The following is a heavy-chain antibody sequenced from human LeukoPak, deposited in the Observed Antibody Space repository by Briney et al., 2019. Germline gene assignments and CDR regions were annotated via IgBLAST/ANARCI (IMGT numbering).Heavy chain of an antibody. V-gene: IGHV3-11*04. J-gene: IGHJ4*02. Sequence: PGGSLRLSCAASGFTFSDYYMSWIRQAPGKGLEWVSYISSSGSTIYYADSVKGRFTISRDNAKNSLYLQMNSLRAEDTAVHYCARIVGATPQYYFDYWGQGTLVTVSS. CDR3: ARIVGATPQYYFDY. CDR1: GFTFSDYY. D-gene: IGHD1-26*01. CDR2: ISSSGSTI.